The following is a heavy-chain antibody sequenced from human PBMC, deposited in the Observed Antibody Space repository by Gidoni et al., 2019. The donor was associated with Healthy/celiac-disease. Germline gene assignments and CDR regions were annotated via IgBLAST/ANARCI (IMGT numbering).Heavy chain of an antibody. Sequence: EVQLLESGGGLVQPGGSLRLSCAASGFTFSSYAMSWVRQAPGKGLEWVSAISGSGGSTYYADSVKGRFTISRDNSKNTLYLQMNSLRAEDTAVYYCAKTLPIYDYVWGSYGSDYWGQGTLVTVSS. CDR3: AKTLPIYDYVWGSYGSDY. CDR1: GFTFSSYA. D-gene: IGHD3-16*01. V-gene: IGHV3-23*01. J-gene: IGHJ4*02. CDR2: ISGSGGST.